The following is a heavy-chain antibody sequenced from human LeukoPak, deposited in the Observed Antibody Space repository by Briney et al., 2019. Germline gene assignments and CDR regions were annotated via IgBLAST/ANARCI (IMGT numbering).Heavy chain of an antibody. J-gene: IGHJ6*02. CDR2: IKHDGSET. CDR3: AKNGGPHGMDV. Sequence: GGSLRLSCVASGFTFSTYEMDWVRQAPGKGLEWVANIKHDGSETNYVDSVKGRFTISRDNAKNSLHLQMNSLRVEDTAVYYCAKNGGPHGMDVWGQGTTVIVSS. CDR1: GFTFSTYE. D-gene: IGHD3-16*01. V-gene: IGHV3-7*02.